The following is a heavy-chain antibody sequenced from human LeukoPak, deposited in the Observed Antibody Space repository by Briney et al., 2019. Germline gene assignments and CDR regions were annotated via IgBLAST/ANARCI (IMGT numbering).Heavy chain of an antibody. CDR3: VKDKHRDGYTYGVYDS. D-gene: IGHD5-12*01. Sequence: GGSLRLSCETSGFIFSNCWMTWVRQAPGKGLEWVANIKTDASEKYYADSVKGRFTISRDNAKNPLDLQMSSLRPEDTAPYYCVKDKHRDGYTYGVYDSWGQGTLITVSS. CDR1: GFIFSNCW. V-gene: IGHV3-7*03. CDR2: IKTDASEK. J-gene: IGHJ5*01.